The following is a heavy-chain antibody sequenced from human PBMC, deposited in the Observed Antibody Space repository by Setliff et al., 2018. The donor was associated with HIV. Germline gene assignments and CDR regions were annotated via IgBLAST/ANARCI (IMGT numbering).Heavy chain of an antibody. D-gene: IGHD3-9*01. CDR3: AREGLVIIDY. CDR1: GYTLTEVS. V-gene: IGHV1-46*01. CDR2: INPSGGST. Sequence: ASVKVSCKVSGYTLTEVSIHWVRQAPGKGLEWMGIINPSGGSTSYAQKFQGRVTMTRDTSTSTVYMELSSLRSEDTAVYYCAREGLVIIDYWGQGTLVTVSS. J-gene: IGHJ4*02.